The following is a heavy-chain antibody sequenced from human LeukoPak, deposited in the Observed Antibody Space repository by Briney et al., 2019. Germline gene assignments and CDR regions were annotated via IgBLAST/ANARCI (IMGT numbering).Heavy chain of an antibody. CDR3: ARDNSVGGIAWWFDP. CDR1: GYTFINNW. D-gene: IGHD3-10*01. Sequence: GASVKVSCKASGYTFINNWMHWVRQAPGQGLEWVGLINPTGTGTLYAQKFRGRVTLTRDMSTTTDYMELSSLTSEDTAVYYCARDNSVGGIAWWFDPWGQGTLVTVSS. V-gene: IGHV1-46*01. J-gene: IGHJ5*02. CDR2: INPTGTGT.